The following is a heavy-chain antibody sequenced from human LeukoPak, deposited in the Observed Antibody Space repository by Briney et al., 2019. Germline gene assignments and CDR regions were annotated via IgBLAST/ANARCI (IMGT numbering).Heavy chain of an antibody. J-gene: IGHJ5*02. V-gene: IGHV4-59*01. Sequence: SETLSLTCTVSGGSISSYYWSWIRQPPGKGLEWIGYIYYSGSTNYNPSLKSRATISVDTSKNQFSLKLSSVTAADTAVYYCARAPGAATFDPWGQGTLVTVSS. CDR3: ARAPGAATFDP. D-gene: IGHD6-25*01. CDR2: IYYSGST. CDR1: GGSISSYY.